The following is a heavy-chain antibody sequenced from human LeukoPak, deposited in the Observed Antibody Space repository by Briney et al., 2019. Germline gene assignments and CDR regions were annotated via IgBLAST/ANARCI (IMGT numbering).Heavy chain of an antibody. D-gene: IGHD6-13*01. V-gene: IGHV3-74*01. CDR2: INSDGSST. Sequence: PGGSLRLSCAASGFTFSSYWTHWVRQAPGKGLVWVSRINSDGSSTSYADSVKGRFTISRDNAKNTLYLQMNSLRAEDTAVYYCARALYNTSSWYWEYYYYMDVWGKGTTVTVSS. CDR3: ARALYNTSSWYWEYYYYMDV. CDR1: GFTFSSYW. J-gene: IGHJ6*03.